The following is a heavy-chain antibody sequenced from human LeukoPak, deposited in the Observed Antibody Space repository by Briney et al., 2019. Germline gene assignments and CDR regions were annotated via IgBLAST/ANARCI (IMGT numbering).Heavy chain of an antibody. Sequence: ASVKVSCKASGYTFTGYYMHWVRQAPGQGLEWLGWINPNSGATNYAQEFQGRVTMTRDTSIRTAYMELSRLKSDDTAVYFCARVGDGSNYRHFDYWGQGTLVTVSS. CDR3: ARVGDGSNYRHFDY. V-gene: IGHV1-2*02. D-gene: IGHD5-24*01. CDR1: GYTFTGYY. J-gene: IGHJ4*01. CDR2: INPNSGAT.